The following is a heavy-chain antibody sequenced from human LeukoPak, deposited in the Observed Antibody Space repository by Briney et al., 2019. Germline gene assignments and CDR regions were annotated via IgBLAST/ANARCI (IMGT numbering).Heavy chain of an antibody. D-gene: IGHD3-22*01. V-gene: IGHV3-21*01. CDR3: ARDESGSTDAFDI. CDR1: GFTFSSYS. Sequence: GGSLRLSCAASGFTFSSYSMNWVRQAPGKGLEWVSSISSSSSYIYYADSVKGRFTISRDNAKNSLYLQMNSLRAGDTAVYYCARDESGSTDAFDIWGQGTMVTVSS. J-gene: IGHJ3*02. CDR2: ISSSSSYI.